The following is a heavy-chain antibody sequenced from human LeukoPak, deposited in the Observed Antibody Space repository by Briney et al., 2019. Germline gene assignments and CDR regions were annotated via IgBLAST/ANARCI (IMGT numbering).Heavy chain of an antibody. Sequence: GASVKVSCKTSGGTFSSEAFIWVRQAPGQGLEWMGGIIPVFGRADYAQKFQDIVTITADESTSTVYMELSSLRSEDTAVYYCGRGPFYYDIDWGQGTLITVSS. CDR1: GGTFSSEA. CDR2: IIPVFGRA. V-gene: IGHV1-69*13. D-gene: IGHD3-22*01. CDR3: GRGPFYYDID. J-gene: IGHJ4*02.